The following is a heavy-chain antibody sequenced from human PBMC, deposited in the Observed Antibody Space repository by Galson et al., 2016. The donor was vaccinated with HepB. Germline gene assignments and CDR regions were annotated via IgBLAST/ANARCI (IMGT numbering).Heavy chain of an antibody. CDR1: GGTFSSYT. J-gene: IGHJ5*02. Sequence: SVKVSCKASGGTFSSYTVSWVRQAPGQGLEWMGAILPIFGTTNYAQKFQGRVTITADESTSTVYMELSSLSSEDTAVYYCARSPSWFDPWGQGTLVTVSS. V-gene: IGHV1-69*13. CDR3: ARSPSWFDP. CDR2: ILPIFGTT.